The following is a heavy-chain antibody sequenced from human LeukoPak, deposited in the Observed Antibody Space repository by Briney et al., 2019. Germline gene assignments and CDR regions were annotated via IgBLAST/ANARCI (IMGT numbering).Heavy chain of an antibody. V-gene: IGHV1-69*06. Sequence: ASVKVFCKASGGTFSSYAISWVRQAPGQGLEWMGGIIPIFGTANYAQKFQGRVTITADKSTSTAYMELSSLRSEDTAVYYCAREQQLVLGGFDYWGQGTLVTVSS. CDR3: AREQQLVLGGFDY. CDR2: IIPIFGTA. J-gene: IGHJ4*02. D-gene: IGHD6-13*01. CDR1: GGTFSSYA.